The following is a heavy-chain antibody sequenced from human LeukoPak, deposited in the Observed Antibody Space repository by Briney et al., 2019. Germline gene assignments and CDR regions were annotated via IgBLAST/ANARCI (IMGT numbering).Heavy chain of an antibody. V-gene: IGHV4-38-2*01. J-gene: IGHJ4*02. D-gene: IGHD5-24*01. CDR3: ARLGGDGYNRDFDY. Sequence: PSETLSLTCAVSGYSIRSGYYWGWIRQPPGKGLEWIGSIYHSGSTYYNPSLKSRVTISVDTSKNQFSLKLSSVTAADTAVYYCARLGGDGYNRDFDYWGQGTLVTVSS. CDR1: GYSIRSGYY. CDR2: IYHSGST.